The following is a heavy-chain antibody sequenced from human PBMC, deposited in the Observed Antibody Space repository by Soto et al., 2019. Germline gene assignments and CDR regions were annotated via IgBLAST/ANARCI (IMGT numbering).Heavy chain of an antibody. CDR3: AKDGVEYLDYYYGMDV. D-gene: IGHD2-2*01. CDR1: GFTFGTYG. J-gene: IGHJ6*02. CDR2: ISYDGSSK. V-gene: IGHV3-30*18. Sequence: GGSLRLSCAASGFTFGTYGMRWVRQAPGKGLEWVAVISYDGSSKYYADSVKGRFTISRDNSKNTLSLQMNSLGAEDTAVYSCAKDGVEYLDYYYGMDVWGQGTTVTVSS.